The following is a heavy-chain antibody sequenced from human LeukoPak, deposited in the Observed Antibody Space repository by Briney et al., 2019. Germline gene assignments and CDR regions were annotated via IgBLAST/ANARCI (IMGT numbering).Heavy chain of an antibody. CDR3: ATSWDY. V-gene: IGHV3-7*01. J-gene: IGHJ4*02. CDR2: IKQDGSEK. CDR1: GMTFSTYW. Sequence: GGSLRLSCAASGMTFSTYWMSWVRQAPGKGLEGVANIKQDGSEKYYLDSVKGRFTISRDNAKNSLYLHMNSLRAEDTAVYYCATSWDYWGQGTLVTVSS.